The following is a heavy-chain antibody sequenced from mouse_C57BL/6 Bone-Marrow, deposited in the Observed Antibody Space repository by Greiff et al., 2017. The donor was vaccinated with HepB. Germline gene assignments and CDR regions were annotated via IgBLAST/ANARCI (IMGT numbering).Heavy chain of an antibody. CDR1: GYTFTSYG. Sequence: QVQLKESGAELARPGASVKLSCKASGYTFTSYGISWVKQRTGQGLEWIGEIYPRSGNTYYNEKFKGKATLTADKSSSTAYMELRSLTSEDSAVYFCAREGYYYGSSLGYCGQGTTLTVSS. CDR2: IYPRSGNT. J-gene: IGHJ2*01. D-gene: IGHD1-1*01. V-gene: IGHV1-81*01. CDR3: AREGYYYGSSLGY.